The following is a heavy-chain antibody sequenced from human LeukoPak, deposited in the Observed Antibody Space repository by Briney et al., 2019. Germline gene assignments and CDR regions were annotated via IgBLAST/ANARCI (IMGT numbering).Heavy chain of an antibody. V-gene: IGHV3-11*06. D-gene: IGHD2-2*01. CDR1: GFTFSDYY. J-gene: IGHJ4*02. CDR2: ISSSSSYT. Sequence: PGGSLRLSCAASGFTFSDYYMSWIRQAPGKGLEWVSYISSSSSYTNYADSVKGRFTISRDNAKNSLYLQMNSLRAEDTAVYYCAREAGYCSSTSCYEATLDYWGQGTLVTVS. CDR3: AREAGYCSSTSCYEATLDY.